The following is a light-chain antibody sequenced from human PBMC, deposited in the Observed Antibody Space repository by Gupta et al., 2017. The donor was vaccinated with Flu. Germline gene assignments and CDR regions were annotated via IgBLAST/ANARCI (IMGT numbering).Light chain of an antibody. CDR2: STN. CDR3: KLYMGSGLV. J-gene: IGLJ2*01. CDR1: SGAGSTSYY. Sequence: GTVTLTCGLSSGAGSTSYYPSWYQQTPGQDLRMLIYSTNTRAAAVPDRFSGSILATKAALTITGAQAEDEYDYYSKLYMGSGLVFGGGTKLTVL. V-gene: IGLV8-61*01.